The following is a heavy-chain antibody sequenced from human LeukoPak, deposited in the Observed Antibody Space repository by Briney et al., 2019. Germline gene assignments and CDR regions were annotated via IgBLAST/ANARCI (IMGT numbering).Heavy chain of an antibody. CDR2: INDRGSTRS. J-gene: IGHJ4*02. CDR3: ARGRDVLRFLEWYRVYFDY. Sequence: PSETLSLTCAVYSGSFSGYYWSWIRQPPGKGLEWIGEINDRGSTRSSYNPSLKSRVTISVDTSKNQFSLQLSTVTAADTAVYYCARGRDVLRFLEWYRVYFDYWGQGTQVTVSS. V-gene: IGHV4-34*01. CDR1: SGSFSGYY. D-gene: IGHD3-3*01.